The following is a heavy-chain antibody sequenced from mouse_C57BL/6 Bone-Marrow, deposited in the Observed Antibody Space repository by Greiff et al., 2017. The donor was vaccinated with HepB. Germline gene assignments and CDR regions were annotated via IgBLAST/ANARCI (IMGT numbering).Heavy chain of an antibody. D-gene: IGHD1-1*01. J-gene: IGHJ2*01. V-gene: IGHV5-2*01. CDR1: EYEFPSHD. Sequence: EVNVVESGGGLVQPGESLKLSCESNEYEFPSHDMSWVRKTPEKRLELVAAINSDGGSTYYPDTMERRFIISRDNTKKTLYLQMSSLRSEDTALYYCASPHYYGSSYLYYFDYWGQGTTLTVSS. CDR3: ASPHYYGSSYLYYFDY. CDR2: INSDGGST.